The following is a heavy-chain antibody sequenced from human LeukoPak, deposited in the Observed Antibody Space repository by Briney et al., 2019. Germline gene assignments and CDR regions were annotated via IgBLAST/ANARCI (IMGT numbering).Heavy chain of an antibody. J-gene: IGHJ6*03. CDR2: INPNSGGT. Sequence: GASVKVSCKASGYTFTGYYMHWVRQAPGQGLEWMGWINPNSGGTNYAQKFQGRVTMTRDTSISTAYMELSRLQSADTAVYYCARLASPVVPAANSYYYYYLDVWGKGTTVTVSS. CDR1: GYTFTGYY. V-gene: IGHV1-2*02. CDR3: ARLASPVVPAANSYYYYYLDV. D-gene: IGHD2-2*01.